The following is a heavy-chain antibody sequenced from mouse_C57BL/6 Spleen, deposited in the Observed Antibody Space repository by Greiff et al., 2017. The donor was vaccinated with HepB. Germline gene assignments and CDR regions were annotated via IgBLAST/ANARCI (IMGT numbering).Heavy chain of an antibody. J-gene: IGHJ2*01. D-gene: IGHD1-1*01. CDR3: ARTRTTVVEGDY. V-gene: IGHV1-55*01. CDR2: IYPGSGST. CDR1: GYTFTSYW. Sequence: QVQLQQPGAELVKPGASVKMSCKASGYTFTSYWITWVKQRPGQGLEWIGDIYPGSGSTNYNEKFKSKATLTVDTSSSTAYMQLSSLTSEDSAVYYCARTRTTVVEGDYWGQGTTLTVSS.